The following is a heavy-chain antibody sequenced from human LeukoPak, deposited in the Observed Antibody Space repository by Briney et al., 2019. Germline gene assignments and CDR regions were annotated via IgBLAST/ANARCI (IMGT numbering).Heavy chain of an antibody. D-gene: IGHD3-3*01. Sequence: SETLSLTCAVSGYSISSGYYWGWIRQPPGKGLEWIGSIYRSGSTYYNPSLKSRVTISVDTSKNQFSLKLSSVTAADTAVYYCARPRGDYDFWSGYYSTREDAFDIWGQGTMVTVSS. CDR1: GYSISSGYY. CDR2: IYRSGST. V-gene: IGHV4-38-2*01. J-gene: IGHJ3*02. CDR3: ARPRGDYDFWSGYYSTREDAFDI.